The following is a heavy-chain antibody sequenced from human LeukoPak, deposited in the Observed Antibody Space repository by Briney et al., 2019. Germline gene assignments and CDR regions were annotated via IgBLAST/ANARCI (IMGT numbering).Heavy chain of an antibody. Sequence: GGSLRLSCAASGFTFSSYSMNWVRQAPGKGLEWVSYISSSSSTIYYADSVKGRFTISRDNSKNTLYLQMNSLRAEDTAVYYCAKDLLRLVGAPGAFDIWGQGTMVTVSS. J-gene: IGHJ3*02. CDR3: AKDLLRLVGAPGAFDI. V-gene: IGHV3-48*01. D-gene: IGHD1-26*01. CDR1: GFTFSSYS. CDR2: ISSSSSTI.